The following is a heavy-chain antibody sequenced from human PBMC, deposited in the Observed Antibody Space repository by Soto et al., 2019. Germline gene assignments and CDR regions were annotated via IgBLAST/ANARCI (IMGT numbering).Heavy chain of an antibody. D-gene: IGHD6-13*01. CDR1: GVSISSYY. CDR2: IYYSGST. J-gene: IGHJ5*02. Sequence: SETLSLTCTVSGVSISSYYWSWIRHPPGKGLEWIGYIYYSGSTNYNPSLKSRVTISVDTSKNQFSLKLSSVTAADAAVYYCASGIAAAGPPNWFDPWGQGTLVTVSS. V-gene: IGHV4-59*01. CDR3: ASGIAAAGPPNWFDP.